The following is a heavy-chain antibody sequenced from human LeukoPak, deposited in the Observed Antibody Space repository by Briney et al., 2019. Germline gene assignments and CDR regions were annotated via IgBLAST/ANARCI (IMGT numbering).Heavy chain of an antibody. CDR3: ARGILWFGEQNNWFDP. V-gene: IGHV3-7*03. D-gene: IGHD3-10*01. Sequence: GGSLRLSCAASGFTFSNYWMSWVRQVPGKGLEWVANLKQDGSEKYYVDSVKGRFTISRDNAKNSLYLQMNSLRAEDTAVYYCARGILWFGEQNNWFDPWGQGTLVTVSS. CDR2: LKQDGSEK. J-gene: IGHJ5*02. CDR1: GFTFSNYW.